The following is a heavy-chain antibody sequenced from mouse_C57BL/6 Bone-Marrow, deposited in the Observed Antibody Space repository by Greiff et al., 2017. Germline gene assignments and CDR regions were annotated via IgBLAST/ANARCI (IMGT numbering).Heavy chain of an antibody. J-gene: IGHJ4*01. CDR2: MHPNGGSP. CDR3: ARSYDYYDYTMDY. Sequence: QVQLQQPGAELVKPGASVKLSCKASGYTFTNYWMHWVKQRPGQGLEWIGMMHPNGGSPDYNEKFKSEATLSVAKSSRTAYMELSSLTSEASAVYYCARSYDYYDYTMDYWGQGTSVTVSS. V-gene: IGHV1-64*01. CDR1: GYTFTNYW. D-gene: IGHD2-4*01.